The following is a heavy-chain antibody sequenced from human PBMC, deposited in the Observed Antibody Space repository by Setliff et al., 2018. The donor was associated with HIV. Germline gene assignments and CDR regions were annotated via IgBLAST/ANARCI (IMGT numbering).Heavy chain of an antibody. CDR1: GFTFSTYG. CDR3: AIDFPASAFYLSSALLTNC. Sequence: PGGSLRLSCAVSGFTFSTYGMHWVRQAPGKGLEWVTFIEHDGSKKFYADSVKGRFTISRDNSKNTLYLQMNSLRAEDTAIYYCAIDFPASAFYLSSALLTNCWGQGTLVTVSS. CDR2: IEHDGSKK. V-gene: IGHV3-30*02. D-gene: IGHD3-22*01. J-gene: IGHJ4*02.